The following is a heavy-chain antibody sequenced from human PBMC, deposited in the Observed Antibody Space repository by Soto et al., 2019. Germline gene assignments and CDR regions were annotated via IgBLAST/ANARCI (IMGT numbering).Heavy chain of an antibody. CDR2: ISGSGGST. CDR3: AKGSGELELIDGMDV. V-gene: IGHV3-23*01. CDR1: GFTFSSYA. D-gene: IGHD1-1*01. Sequence: GGSLRLSCAASGFTFSSYAMSWVRQAPGKGLEWVSAISGSGGSTYYADSVKGRFTISRDNSKNTLYLQMNSLRAEDTAVYYCAKGSGELELIDGMDVWGQGTTVTVSS. J-gene: IGHJ6*02.